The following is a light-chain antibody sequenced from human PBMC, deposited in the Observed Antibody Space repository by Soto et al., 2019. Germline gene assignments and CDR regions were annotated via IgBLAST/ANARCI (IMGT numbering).Light chain of an antibody. Sequence: PGERATLSCRASRTVDGNYLAWYHQKPGQPPRLPIHSASTRAPGIPDRFSASGPGTDFTPTISRLEPEDSAVYYCQQYSASPRTFGPGTKVEIK. CDR2: SAS. J-gene: IGKJ1*01. CDR3: QQYSASPRT. V-gene: IGKV3-20*01. CDR1: RTVDGNY.